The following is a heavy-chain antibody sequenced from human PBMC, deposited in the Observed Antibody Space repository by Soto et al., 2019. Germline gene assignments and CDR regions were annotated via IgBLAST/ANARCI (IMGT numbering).Heavy chain of an antibody. Sequence: GSLRLSCAASGFSFSGYNMDWVRQAPGKGLEWVSSISGDSNYIYYADSVQGRFTISRDNAKNSVYLQMNSLRAEDTAVYYCARVVYFDRSAYGLWGQGTMGTVSS. CDR1: GFSFSGYN. CDR3: ARVVYFDRSAYGL. CDR2: ISGDSNYI. V-gene: IGHV3-21*01. D-gene: IGHD3-22*01. J-gene: IGHJ3*01.